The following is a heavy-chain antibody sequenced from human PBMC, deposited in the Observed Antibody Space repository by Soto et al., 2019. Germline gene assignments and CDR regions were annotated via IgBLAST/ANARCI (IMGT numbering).Heavy chain of an antibody. CDR2: VSSDGTT. CDR3: AKLGVRVATAGVDF. Sequence: EVQLLESGGGLVQPGGSLRLSCVGTGFTFSSYVMYWVRQAPGRGLEWVSAVSSDGTTHYTDSAKGRFTISRDNSKDTVYLQMNSLRAEDTGVYYCAKLGVRVATAGVDFWGQGTLVTVSS. D-gene: IGHD6-13*01. J-gene: IGHJ4*02. V-gene: IGHV3-23*01. CDR1: GFTFSSYV.